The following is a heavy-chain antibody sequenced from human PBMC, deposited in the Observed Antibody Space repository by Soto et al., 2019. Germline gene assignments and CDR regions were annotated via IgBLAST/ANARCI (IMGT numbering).Heavy chain of an antibody. CDR1: GFTSSTYA. CDR2: ISGRGGIT. D-gene: IGHD3-10*01. CDR3: EKDLTTLGGSGSYYAY. J-gene: IGHJ4*02. Sequence: EVQLLESGGDLVQPGGSLRLSCAASGFTSSTYAMSWVRQAPGKGLEWVSGISGRGGITYYAHSVKGRFTISRDNSKNTRYLQMNSLRAEDTAMYYCEKDLTTLGGSGSYYAYWGQGTLVTVSS. V-gene: IGHV3-23*01.